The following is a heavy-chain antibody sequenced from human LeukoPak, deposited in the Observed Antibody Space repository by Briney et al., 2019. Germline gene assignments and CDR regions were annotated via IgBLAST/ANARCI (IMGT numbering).Heavy chain of an antibody. D-gene: IGHD3-22*01. CDR3: ARGDYYDSSGYY. Sequence: SETLSLTCTVSGGSISSGGYYWSWLRQHPGKGLEWIGYIYYSGSAYYNPSLKSRVTISVDTSKNQFSLKLSSVTAADTAVYYCARGDYYDSSGYYWGQGTLVTVSS. V-gene: IGHV4-31*03. CDR1: GGSISSGGYY. CDR2: IYYSGSA. J-gene: IGHJ4*02.